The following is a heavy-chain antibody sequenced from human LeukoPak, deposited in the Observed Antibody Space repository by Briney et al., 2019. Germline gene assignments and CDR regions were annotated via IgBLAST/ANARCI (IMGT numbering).Heavy chain of an antibody. CDR1: GGSISSYY. Sequence: SETLSLTCTVSGGSISSYYWSWIRQPPGKGLEWIGYIYYSGSTNYIPSLKSRVTISVDTSKNQFSLKLSSVTAADTAVYYCARAPLDIVVVPAAMVGWFDPWGQGTLVTVSS. V-gene: IGHV4-59*01. D-gene: IGHD2-2*03. CDR2: IYYSGST. CDR3: ARAPLDIVVVPAAMVGWFDP. J-gene: IGHJ5*02.